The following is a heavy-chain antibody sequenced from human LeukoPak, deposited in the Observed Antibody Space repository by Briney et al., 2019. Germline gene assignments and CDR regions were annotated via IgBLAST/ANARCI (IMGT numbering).Heavy chain of an antibody. J-gene: IGHJ4*02. CDR1: GGSISSYY. CDR3: ARFAYRGGHCWYYFDY. Sequence: SETLSLTCTVSGGSISSYYWSWIRQPPGKGLEWIGYIYSSGSTNYNPSLKSRITISVDTSKNQFSLKLSSVTAADTAVYYCARFAYRGGHCWYYFDYWGQGSLVTVSS. CDR2: IYSSGST. V-gene: IGHV4-59*01. D-gene: IGHD2-21*02.